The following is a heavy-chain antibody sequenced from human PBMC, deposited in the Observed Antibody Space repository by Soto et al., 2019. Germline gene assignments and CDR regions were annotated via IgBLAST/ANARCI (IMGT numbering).Heavy chain of an antibody. V-gene: IGHV1-2*04. Sequence: ASVKVSCKASGYTFTGYYMHWVRQAPGQGLEWMGWINPNSGGTNYAQKFQGWVTMTRDTSISTAYMELSRLRSDDTAVYYCARELGNYGGILAASYYGMDVWGQGTTVTVSS. CDR1: GYTFTGYY. D-gene: IGHD4-17*01. CDR2: INPNSGGT. CDR3: ARELGNYGGILAASYYGMDV. J-gene: IGHJ6*02.